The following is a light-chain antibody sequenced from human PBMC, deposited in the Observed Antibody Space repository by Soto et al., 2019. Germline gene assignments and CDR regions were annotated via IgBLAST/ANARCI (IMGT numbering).Light chain of an antibody. J-gene: IGLJ2*01. CDR1: SSDVGTYNY. Sequence: QFALTQPRSVSGSPGQSVSISCSGTSSDVGTYNYVSWYQQHPGKAPKLMIYDVSKRPSGVPDRFSGSKSGNTASLTISGLQAEDEADYYCCSYAGGYTHAVFGGGTKVTVL. V-gene: IGLV2-11*01. CDR3: CSYAGGYTHAV. CDR2: DVS.